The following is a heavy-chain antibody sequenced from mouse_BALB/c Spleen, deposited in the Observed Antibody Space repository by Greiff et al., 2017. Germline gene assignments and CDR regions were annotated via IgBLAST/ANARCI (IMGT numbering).Heavy chain of an antibody. CDR3: ARSSTMINAMDY. CDR2: ISSGSSTI. J-gene: IGHJ4*01. Sequence: EVQLVESGGGLVQPGGSRKLSCAASGFTFSSFGMHWVRQAPEKGLEWVAYISSGSSTIYYADTVKGRFTISRDNPKNTLFLQMTSLRSEDTAMYYCARSSTMINAMDYWGQGTSVTVSS. CDR1: GFTFSSFG. D-gene: IGHD2-4*01. V-gene: IGHV5-17*02.